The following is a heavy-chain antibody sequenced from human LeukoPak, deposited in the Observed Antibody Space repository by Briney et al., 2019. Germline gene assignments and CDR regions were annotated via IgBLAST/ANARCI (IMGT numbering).Heavy chain of an antibody. D-gene: IGHD6-13*01. CDR3: AREFIRYSSSWRLDY. V-gene: IGHV3-33*01. Sequence: PGGSLRLSCAASGFTFSSYGMHWVRQAPGKGLEWVAVIWYDGSNKYYADSVTGRFTISRDNSKHTLYLQMNSLRAEDTAVYYCAREFIRYSSSWRLDYWGQGTLVTVSS. J-gene: IGHJ4*02. CDR1: GFTFSSYG. CDR2: IWYDGSNK.